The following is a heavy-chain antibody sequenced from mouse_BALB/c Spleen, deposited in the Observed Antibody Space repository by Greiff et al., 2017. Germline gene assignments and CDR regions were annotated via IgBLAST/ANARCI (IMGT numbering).Heavy chain of an antibody. D-gene: IGHD4-1*01. J-gene: IGHJ2*01. CDR1: GYTFTDYY. V-gene: IGHV1-84*02. CDR2: IDPGSGNT. CDR3: ASAVVNWLFDD. Sequence: LLESGPELVKPGASVKISCKASGYTFTDYYINWVKQKPGQGLEWIGWIDPGSGNTKYNEKFKGKTTLTVDTSSSTAYMQLSSLTSEDTAVYFGASAVVNWLFDDWGPGTTLTVSS.